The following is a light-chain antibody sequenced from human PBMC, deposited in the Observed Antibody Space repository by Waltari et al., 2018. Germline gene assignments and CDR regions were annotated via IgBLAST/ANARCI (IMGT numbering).Light chain of an antibody. CDR1: NIGSKK. CDR2: RDS. Sequence: SYELTQPLSVSVALGQTARITCGGNNIGSKKGHGYQQKPGQAPVLVIYRDSNRPSGSPERFSGSNSGNTATLTISRAQAGDEADYYCQVWDSRGVFGTGTKVTVL. J-gene: IGLJ1*01. CDR3: QVWDSRGV. V-gene: IGLV3-9*01.